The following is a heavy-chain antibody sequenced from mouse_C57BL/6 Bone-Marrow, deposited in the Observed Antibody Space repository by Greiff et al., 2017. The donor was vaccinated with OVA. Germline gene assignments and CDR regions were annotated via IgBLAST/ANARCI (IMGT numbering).Heavy chain of an antibody. CDR3: TRRRGMSGFAY. J-gene: IGHJ3*01. V-gene: IGHV1-15*01. CDR1: GYTFTDYE. CDR2: IDPETGGT. Sequence: VQLQQSGAELVRPGASVTLSCKASGYTFTDYEMHWVKQTPVHGLEWIGAIDPETGGTAYNQKFKGKAILTADKSSSTAYMELRSLTSEDSAVYYCTRRRGMSGFAYWGQGTLVTVSA.